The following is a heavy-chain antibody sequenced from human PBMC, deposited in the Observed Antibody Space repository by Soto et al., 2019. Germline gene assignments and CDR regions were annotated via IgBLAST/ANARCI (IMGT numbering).Heavy chain of an antibody. CDR1: RFTFSSYA. V-gene: IGHV3-30-3*01. J-gene: IGHJ4*02. CDR2: ISYDGSNK. D-gene: IGHD5-18*01. CDR3: APDTAMATELGY. Sequence: QVQLVESGGGVVQPGRSLRLSCAASRFTFSSYAMHWVRQAPGKGLEWVAVISYDGSNKYYADSVKGRFTISIDNSKNTLFLQMNSLSPEDTAVYYCAPDTAMATELGYWCQGTLVTVSS.